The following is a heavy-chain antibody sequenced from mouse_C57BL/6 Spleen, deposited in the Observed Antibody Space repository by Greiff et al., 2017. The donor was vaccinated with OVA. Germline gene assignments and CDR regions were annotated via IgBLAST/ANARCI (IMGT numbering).Heavy chain of an antibody. Sequence: EVLLVESGGGLVKPGGSLKLSCAASGFTFSSYAMSWVRQTPEKRLEWVATISDGGSYTSYPDNVKGRFTISRDNAKNNLYLQLGHLKSEDTAMYYCARDGILRFVDYWGQGTTLTVSS. V-gene: IGHV5-4*01. CDR1: GFTFSSYA. CDR2: ISDGGSYT. D-gene: IGHD1-1*01. CDR3: ARDGILRFVDY. J-gene: IGHJ2*01.